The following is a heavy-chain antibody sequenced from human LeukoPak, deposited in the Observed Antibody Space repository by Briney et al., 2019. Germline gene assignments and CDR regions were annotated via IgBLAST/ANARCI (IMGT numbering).Heavy chain of an antibody. D-gene: IGHD1-26*01. CDR3: ARDRPYSGSYWTDY. Sequence: GGSLRLSCAASGFTFSSYNMNWVRQAPGEGLEWVSYISSSSRTIYYADSVKGRFTISRDNAKNSLYLQMNSLRAEDTAVYYCARDRPYSGSYWTDYWGQGTLVTVSS. CDR1: GFTFSSYN. CDR2: ISSSSRTI. V-gene: IGHV3-48*01. J-gene: IGHJ4*02.